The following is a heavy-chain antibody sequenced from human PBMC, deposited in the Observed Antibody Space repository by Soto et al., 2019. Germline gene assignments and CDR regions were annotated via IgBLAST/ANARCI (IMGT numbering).Heavy chain of an antibody. D-gene: IGHD3-10*01. Sequence: PSQTLSLTCTFSGFSLSTSGMCVSWIRQPPGKALEWLARIDWDDDKYYSTSLKTRLTISKDTSKNQVVLTMTNMGPVDTATYYCARLTQYYYGSGSSIPTPYYYYYMDVWGKGTTVTVPS. CDR2: IDWDDDK. V-gene: IGHV2-70*11. CDR1: GFSLSTSGMC. J-gene: IGHJ6*03. CDR3: ARLTQYYYGSGSSIPTPYYYYYMDV.